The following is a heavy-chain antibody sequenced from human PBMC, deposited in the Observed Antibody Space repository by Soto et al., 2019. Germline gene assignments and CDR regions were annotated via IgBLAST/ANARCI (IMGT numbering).Heavy chain of an antibody. Sequence: EVQLVESGGGLVKPGGSLRLSCAASGFTFSNAWMSWVRQAPGKGLEWVGRIKSKTDGGTTDYAAPVTGRFTISRDDSKNTLYLQMNSLKTEDTAVYYGTTDVAVGWVYFDYWGQGTLVTVSS. J-gene: IGHJ4*02. CDR3: TTDVAVGWVYFDY. D-gene: IGHD6-19*01. CDR1: GFTFSNAW. CDR2: IKSKTDGGTT. V-gene: IGHV3-15*01.